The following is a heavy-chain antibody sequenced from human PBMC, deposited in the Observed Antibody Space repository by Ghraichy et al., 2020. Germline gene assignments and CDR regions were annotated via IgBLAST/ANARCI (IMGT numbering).Heavy chain of an antibody. V-gene: IGHV3-23*01. D-gene: IGHD5-18*01. Sequence: GGSLRLSCAASGFTFRNFAMTWVRQAPGKGLEWVSGVSAGGATTYYADSLRGRFTISRDNSKNTLYLHMNSLRPDDTAVYYCAKDRATAMAAGGMDVWGQGTTVTVSS. CDR2: VSAGGATT. CDR3: AKDRATAMAAGGMDV. J-gene: IGHJ6*02. CDR1: GFTFRNFA.